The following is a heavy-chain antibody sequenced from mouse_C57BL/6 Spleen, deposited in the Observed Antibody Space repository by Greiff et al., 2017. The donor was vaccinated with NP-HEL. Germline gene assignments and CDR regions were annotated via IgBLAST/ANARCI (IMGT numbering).Heavy chain of an antibody. V-gene: IGHV1-66*01. Sequence: VQLQQSGPELVKPGASVKISCKASGYSFTSYYIHWVKQRPGQGLEWIGWIYPGSGNTKYNEKFKGKATLTADTSSSTAYMQLSSLTSEDSAVYYCARGAYYGSYYAMDYWGQETSVTVSS. CDR1: GYSFTSYY. CDR2: IYPGSGNT. J-gene: IGHJ4*01. CDR3: ARGAYYGSYYAMDY. D-gene: IGHD1-1*01.